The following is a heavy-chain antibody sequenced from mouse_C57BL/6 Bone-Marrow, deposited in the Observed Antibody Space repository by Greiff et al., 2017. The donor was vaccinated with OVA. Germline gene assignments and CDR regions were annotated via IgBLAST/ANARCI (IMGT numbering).Heavy chain of an antibody. Sequence: QVQLQQPGAELVMPGASVKLSCKASGYTFTSYWMHWVKQRPGQGLEWIGEIDPSDSYTNYNQKFKGKSTLTVDKSSSTAYMQLSSLTSEDSAVHYCARGNPYYRDWYFDVWGTGTTVTVSS. J-gene: IGHJ1*03. CDR1: GYTFTSYW. V-gene: IGHV1-69*01. D-gene: IGHD2-14*01. CDR2: IDPSDSYT. CDR3: ARGNPYYRDWYFDV.